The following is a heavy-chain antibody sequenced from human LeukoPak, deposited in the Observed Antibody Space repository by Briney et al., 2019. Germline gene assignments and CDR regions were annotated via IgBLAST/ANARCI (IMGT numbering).Heavy chain of an antibody. V-gene: IGHV3-30*19. CDR2: ISYDGSNK. D-gene: IGHD3-10*01. CDR3: ARDRNIITMVRGGNDY. Sequence: GRSLRLSCAASGFTFSSHGMHWVRQAPGKGLEWVAVISYDGSNKYYADSVKGRFTISRDNSKNTLYLQMNSLRAEDTAVYYCARDRNIITMVRGGNDYWGQGTLVTVSS. J-gene: IGHJ4*02. CDR1: GFTFSSHG.